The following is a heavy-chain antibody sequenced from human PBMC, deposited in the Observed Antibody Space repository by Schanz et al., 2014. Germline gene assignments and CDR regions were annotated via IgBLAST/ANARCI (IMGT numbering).Heavy chain of an antibody. CDR1: GFTFSSYT. CDR3: ARDRDAGGYDS. D-gene: IGHD2-8*02. Sequence: EVQLVESGGGLVKPGDSLRLSCAASGFTFSSYTMKWVRQAPGKGLEWVSFISSTSTYLYYADSVKGRFTISRDNAKNSVYLQMHSLRAEDTALYYCARDRDAGGYDSWGQGTLVTVSS. J-gene: IGHJ5*01. CDR2: ISSTSTYL. V-gene: IGHV3-21*01.